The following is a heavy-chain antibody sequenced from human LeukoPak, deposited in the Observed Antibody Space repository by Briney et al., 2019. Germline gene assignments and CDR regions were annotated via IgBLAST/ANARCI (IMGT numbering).Heavy chain of an antibody. CDR3: ARTNSGPNWFDP. CDR1: GVSIRGSNYY. V-gene: IGHV4-39*02. D-gene: IGHD5-12*01. Sequence: SETLSLTCNVSGVSIRGSNYYWGLIRQPPGKGLQWIGSIHYSGTTYYNPSLKSRVTISVDTSENHFSLQLSPVSAADTAVYYCARTNSGPNWFDPWGQGTLVTVSS. CDR2: IHYSGTT. J-gene: IGHJ5*02.